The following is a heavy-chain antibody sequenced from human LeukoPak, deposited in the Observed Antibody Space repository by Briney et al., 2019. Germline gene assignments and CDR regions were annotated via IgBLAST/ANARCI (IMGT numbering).Heavy chain of an antibody. J-gene: IGHJ1*01. V-gene: IGHV3-23*01. Sequence: GGSLRLSCAASRFTFSSYAMSWVRQAPGKGLEWVSAISGSGGSTYYADSVKGRFTISRDNSKNTLYLQMNSLRAEDTAVYYCALTAEWELLPGAGYFQHWGQGTLVTVSS. D-gene: IGHD1-26*01. CDR2: ISGSGGST. CDR1: RFTFSSYA. CDR3: ALTAEWELLPGAGYFQH.